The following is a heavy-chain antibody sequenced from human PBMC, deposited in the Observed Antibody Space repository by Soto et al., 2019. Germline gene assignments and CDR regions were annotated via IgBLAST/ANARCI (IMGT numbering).Heavy chain of an antibody. CDR2: INPNSGGT. CDR3: ARVLRSGYLAYFYYAMDV. V-gene: IGHV1-2*02. Sequence: ASVKVSCKASGYTFTGYYMHWVRQAPGQGLEWMGWINPNSGGTNYAQKFQGQVTISVDKSIGTAYLQWSSLKASDTAMYYCARVLRSGYLAYFYYAMDVWGQGTTVTVSS. J-gene: IGHJ6*02. D-gene: IGHD5-12*01. CDR1: GYTFTGYY.